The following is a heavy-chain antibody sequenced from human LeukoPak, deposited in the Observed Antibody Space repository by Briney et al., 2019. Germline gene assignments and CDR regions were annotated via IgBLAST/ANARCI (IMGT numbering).Heavy chain of an antibody. CDR3: ARDRSGGYSSGWYGGSFDY. D-gene: IGHD6-19*01. CDR2: IKQDGSEK. V-gene: IGHV3-7*04. Sequence: PGGSLRLSCAASGFTFSSYWMSWVRQAPGKGLEWVANIKQDGSEKYYVDSVKGRFIISRDNAKNSLYLQMNSLRAEDTAVYYCARDRSGGYSSGWYGGSFDYWGQGTLVTVSS. J-gene: IGHJ4*02. CDR1: GFTFSSYW.